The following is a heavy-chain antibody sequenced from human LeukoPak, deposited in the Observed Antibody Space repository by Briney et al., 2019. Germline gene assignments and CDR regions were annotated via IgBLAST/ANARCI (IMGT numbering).Heavy chain of an antibody. Sequence: SETLSLTCTVSGGSISSYYWSWIRQPPGKGLEWIGNIYYSGSTNYNPSLKSRVTISVDTSKNQFSLKLSSVTAADTAVYYCASGRDYGSGSYHFDYWGQGTLVTVSS. CDR2: IYYSGST. CDR1: GGSISSYY. J-gene: IGHJ4*02. D-gene: IGHD3-10*01. CDR3: ASGRDYGSGSYHFDY. V-gene: IGHV4-59*01.